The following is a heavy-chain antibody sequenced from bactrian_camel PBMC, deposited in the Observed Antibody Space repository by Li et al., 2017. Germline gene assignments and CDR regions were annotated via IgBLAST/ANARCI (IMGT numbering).Heavy chain of an antibody. Sequence: QLVESGGGLVQPGASLRHSCEASGFTFSNYWMYWVRQAPGKGLEWVSTINSDGKTYYANSVKGRFTIFQDSARITAYLQMASLKPEDTAVYYCVPVALEERDGLVSCARWSQGTQVTVS. CDR2: INSDGKT. J-gene: IGHJ4*01. V-gene: IGHV3S25*01. D-gene: IGHD1*01. CDR1: GFTFSNYW.